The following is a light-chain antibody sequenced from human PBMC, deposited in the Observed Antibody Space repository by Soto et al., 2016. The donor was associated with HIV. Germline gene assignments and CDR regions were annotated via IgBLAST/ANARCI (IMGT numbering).Light chain of an antibody. V-gene: IGKV1-16*02. Sequence: DIQMTQSPSSLSASVGDTVTITCRASQDINNYLAWFQQKPGKAPKSLIYGASTLQNGVSSKFSGSRSGTDFTLTISSLQPEDFATYFCQQYKTYPLTFGGGTKVQIK. CDR2: GAS. CDR3: QQYKTYPLT. CDR1: QDINNY. J-gene: IGKJ4*01.